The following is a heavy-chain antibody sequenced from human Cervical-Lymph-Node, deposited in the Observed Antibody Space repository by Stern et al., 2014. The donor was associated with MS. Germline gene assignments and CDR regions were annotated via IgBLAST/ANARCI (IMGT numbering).Heavy chain of an antibody. J-gene: IGHJ6*02. V-gene: IGHV1-46*01. CDR2: INPSAGST. CDR1: GNTFTRYY. CDR3: AREVAGHRLGMMDV. D-gene: IGHD6-19*01. Sequence: VQLVESGAEVKKPGASVKVSCKASGNTFTRYYIHWVRQAPGQGLEWMGIINPSAGSTNYAQKFQGRVTMTRDTSTSTVYMELSSLRSEDTAVYYCAREVAGHRLGMMDVWGQGTTVTVSS.